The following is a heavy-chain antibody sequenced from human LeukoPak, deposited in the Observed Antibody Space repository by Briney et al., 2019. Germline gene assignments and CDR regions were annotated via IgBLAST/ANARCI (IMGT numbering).Heavy chain of an antibody. D-gene: IGHD5-24*01. V-gene: IGHV3-30*03. CDR3: ARGVRDGYNYWYYFGN. CDR2: ISYDGSNK. CDR1: GFTFSSYG. J-gene: IGHJ4*02. Sequence: PGRSLRLSCAASGFTFSSYGMHWVRQAPGKGLEWVAVISYDGSNKYYADSVKGRFTISRDNSKNTLYLQMNSLRAEDTAVYYCARGVRDGYNYWYYFGNWGQGTLVTVSS.